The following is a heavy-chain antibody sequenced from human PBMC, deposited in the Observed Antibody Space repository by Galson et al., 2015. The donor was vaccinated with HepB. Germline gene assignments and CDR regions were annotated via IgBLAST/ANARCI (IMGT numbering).Heavy chain of an antibody. CDR2: ISAYNGNT. J-gene: IGHJ6*02. CDR3: ASVTVYYNVLTASVGYGMDG. V-gene: IGHV1-18*01. D-gene: IGHD3-9*01. CDR1: GYTFTNYG. Sequence: SVKVSCKASGYTFTNYGLSWVRQAPGQGLQWMGWISAYNGNTNYAQKFQGRVTMTTDTSTSTASMELRSLRSDDTAMYYCASVTVYYNVLTASVGYGMDGWGQGTTVTVSS.